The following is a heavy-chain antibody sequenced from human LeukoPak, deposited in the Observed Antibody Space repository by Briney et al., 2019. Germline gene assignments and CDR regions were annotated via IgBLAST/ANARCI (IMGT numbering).Heavy chain of an antibody. V-gene: IGHV4-39*07. Sequence: KSSETLSLTCTVSGGSISSSSYYWGWIRQPPGKGLEWIGNIYYSGSTSYNPSLKSRVTISVDTSKNQFSLRLSSMTAADTAVYYCASLHQVRGVAVFDCWGQGTLVTVSS. CDR2: IYYSGST. D-gene: IGHD3-10*01. J-gene: IGHJ4*02. CDR3: ASLHQVRGVAVFDC. CDR1: GGSISSSSYY.